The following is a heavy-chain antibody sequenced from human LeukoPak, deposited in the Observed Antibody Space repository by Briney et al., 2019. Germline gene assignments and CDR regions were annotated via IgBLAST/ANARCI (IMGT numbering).Heavy chain of an antibody. D-gene: IGHD3-10*01. CDR2: ISSSGSTI. CDR1: GFTFSSYD. CDR3: ARDEFSEGYYYGSGSSFDY. J-gene: IGHJ4*02. Sequence: GGSLRLSCAASGFTFSSYDMSWIRQAPGKGLEWVSYISSSGSTIYYADSVKGRFTISRDNAKNSLYLQMNSLRAEDTAVYYCARDEFSEGYYYGSGSSFDYWGQGTLVTVSS. V-gene: IGHV3-11*01.